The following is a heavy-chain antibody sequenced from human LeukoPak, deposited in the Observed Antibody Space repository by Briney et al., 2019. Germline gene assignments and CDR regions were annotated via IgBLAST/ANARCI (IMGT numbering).Heavy chain of an antibody. Sequence: ASVKVSCKASGYTFIGSYMHWVRQAPGQGLEWMGWINPNSGGMNYAQKFQGRVTMTRDTSISTVYMELSRLRSDDTAVYYCARAGSYYLENWFDPWGQGTLVTVSS. CDR3: ARAGSYYLENWFDP. CDR2: INPNSGGM. CDR1: GYTFIGSY. D-gene: IGHD3-10*01. J-gene: IGHJ5*02. V-gene: IGHV1-2*02.